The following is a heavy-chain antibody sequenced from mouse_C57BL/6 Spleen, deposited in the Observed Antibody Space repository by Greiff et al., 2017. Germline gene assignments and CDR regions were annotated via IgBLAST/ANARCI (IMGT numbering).Heavy chain of an antibody. Sequence: EVMLVESGEGLVKPGGSLKLSCAASGFTFSSYAMSWVRQTPEKRLEWVAYISSGGDYIYYADTVKGRFTISRDNARNTLYLQMSSLKSEDTAMYYCTRALYDGYYDGNYFDYWGQGTTLTVSS. D-gene: IGHD2-3*01. CDR3: TRALYDGYYDGNYFDY. J-gene: IGHJ2*01. CDR2: ISSGGDYI. CDR1: GFTFSSYA. V-gene: IGHV5-9-1*02.